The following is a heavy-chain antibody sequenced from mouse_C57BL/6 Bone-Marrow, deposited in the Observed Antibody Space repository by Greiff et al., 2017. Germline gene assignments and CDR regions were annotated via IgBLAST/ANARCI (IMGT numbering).Heavy chain of an antibody. CDR1: GYTFTSYW. CDR3: ARSLYYGCSFSPFAY. D-gene: IGHD1-1*01. CDR2: IHPNSGST. V-gene: IGHV1-64*01. J-gene: IGHJ3*01. Sequence: QVQLQQPGAELVKPGASVKLSCKASGYTFTSYWMHWVMQRPGQGLEWIGMIHPNSGSTNYNETFKSKATLTVDTSSSTAYMQLSSLTSVDSAVYYCARSLYYGCSFSPFAYWGQGTLVTVSA.